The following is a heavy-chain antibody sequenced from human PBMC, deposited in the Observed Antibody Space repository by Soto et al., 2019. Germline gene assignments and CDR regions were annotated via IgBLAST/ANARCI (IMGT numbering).Heavy chain of an antibody. CDR1: GFMFSSYA. CDR2: ISGSGDNT. Sequence: GGSLRLSCAASGFMFSSYAMTCVRQAPGKGLEWVSVISGSGDNTYYADSVKGRFTISRDGSKDTLYLQMNSLRADDTAVYYCAKTFFSGSGSYRGWFDPWGQGTQVTVSS. D-gene: IGHD3-10*01. V-gene: IGHV3-23*01. J-gene: IGHJ5*02. CDR3: AKTFFSGSGSYRGWFDP.